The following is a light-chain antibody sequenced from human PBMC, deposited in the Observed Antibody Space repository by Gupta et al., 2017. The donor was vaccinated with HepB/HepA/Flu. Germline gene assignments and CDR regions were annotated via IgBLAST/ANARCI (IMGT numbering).Light chain of an antibody. V-gene: IGLV2-14*01. Sequence: QSALTQPGSVSGCPGQSITISCTGTSSDVGGYNYVSWYQQHPGKAPKLMIYDVSNRPSGVSNRFSGSKSGNTASLTISGLQAEDEADYYCSSYTSSSTLYVFGTGTKVTVL. J-gene: IGLJ1*01. CDR1: SSDVGGYNY. CDR2: DVS. CDR3: SSYTSSSTLYV.